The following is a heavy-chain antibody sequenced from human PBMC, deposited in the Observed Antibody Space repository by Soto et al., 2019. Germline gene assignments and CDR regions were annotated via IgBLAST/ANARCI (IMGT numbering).Heavy chain of an antibody. V-gene: IGHV3-23*01. Sequence: EVQLLESGGGLVQPGGSLRLSCAASGFTFSSYAMSWVRQAPGKGLEWVSAISGSGGSTYYADSVKGRFTISRDNSKNTLYLQMNSLSAEDTAVYYCANVVVVAATLRSGAFDIWGQGTMVTVSS. CDR1: GFTFSSYA. D-gene: IGHD2-15*01. CDR2: ISGSGGST. CDR3: ANVVVVAATLRSGAFDI. J-gene: IGHJ3*02.